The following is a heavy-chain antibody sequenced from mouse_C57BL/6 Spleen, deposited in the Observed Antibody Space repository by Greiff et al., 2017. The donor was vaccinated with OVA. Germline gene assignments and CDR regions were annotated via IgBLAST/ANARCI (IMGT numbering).Heavy chain of an antibody. CDR2: IHPNSGST. Sequence: QVQLHQPGAELVKPGASVKLSCKASGYTFTSYWMHWVKQRPGQGLEWIGMIHPNSGSTNYNEKFKSKATLTVDKSSSTAYMQLSSLTSEDSAVYYCARGIYYYGSSYAMDYWGQGTSVTVSS. J-gene: IGHJ4*01. V-gene: IGHV1-64*01. CDR3: ARGIYYYGSSYAMDY. CDR1: GYTFTSYW. D-gene: IGHD1-1*01.